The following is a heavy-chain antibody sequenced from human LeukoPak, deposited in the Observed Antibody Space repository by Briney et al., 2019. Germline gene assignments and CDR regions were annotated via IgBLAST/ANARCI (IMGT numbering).Heavy chain of an antibody. Sequence: SETLSLTCTVSGGSISSYYWSWIRQPPGKGLEWIGYIYYSGSTNYNPSLKSRVTISVDTSKNQFSLKLSSVTAADTAVYYCARAAVYEYYFDYWGQGTLVTVSS. CDR1: GGSISSYY. V-gene: IGHV4-59*01. D-gene: IGHD3-3*01. J-gene: IGHJ4*02. CDR3: ARAAVYEYYFDY. CDR2: IYYSGST.